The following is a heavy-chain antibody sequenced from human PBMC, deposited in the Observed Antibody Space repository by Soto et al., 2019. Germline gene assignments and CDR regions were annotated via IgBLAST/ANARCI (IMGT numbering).Heavy chain of an antibody. CDR1: GFSLSTSGVG. J-gene: IGHJ5*02. Sequence: QITLKESGPTLVKPTQTLTLTCTFSGFSLSTSGVGVGWIRQPPGKALAWLALIYWDDDKRYSPSLKSRLTITKDTSKNQVVLTRTNMDPVDTATYSCAHSFYGDYEGNWFDPWGQGTLVTVSS. CDR3: AHSFYGDYEGNWFDP. CDR2: IYWDDDK. D-gene: IGHD4-17*01. V-gene: IGHV2-5*02.